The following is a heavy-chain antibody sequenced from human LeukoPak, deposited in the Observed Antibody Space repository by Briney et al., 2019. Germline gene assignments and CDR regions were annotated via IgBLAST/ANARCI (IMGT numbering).Heavy chain of an antibody. Sequence: VGSLRLSSAASGFTSSSNNMIRCLQAPGKELEGGSSISTSSTYIYYADSVKGRFPISRDNAKNSLYLQMNSLRAEDTAVYYCARGAHCSSTSSYGGDYYYYMDVWGKGTTVTVSS. CDR1: GFTSSSNN. CDR2: ISTSSTYI. CDR3: ARGAHCSSTSSYGGDYYYYMDV. J-gene: IGHJ6*03. V-gene: IGHV3-21*01. D-gene: IGHD2-2*01.